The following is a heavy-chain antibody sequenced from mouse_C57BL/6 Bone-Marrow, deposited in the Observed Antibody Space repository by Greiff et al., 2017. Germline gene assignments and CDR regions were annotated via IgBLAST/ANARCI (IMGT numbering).Heavy chain of an antibody. CDR2: ISDGGSYT. J-gene: IGHJ1*03. D-gene: IGHD2-5*01. CDR3: ARDSYSNSYWYFDV. Sequence: EVHLVESGGGLVKPGGSLKLSCAASGFTFSSYAMSWVRQTPEKRLEWVATISDGGSYTYYPDNVKGRFTISRDNAKNNLYLQMSHLKSEDTAMYYCARDSYSNSYWYFDVWGTGTTVTVSS. V-gene: IGHV5-4*01. CDR1: GFTFSSYA.